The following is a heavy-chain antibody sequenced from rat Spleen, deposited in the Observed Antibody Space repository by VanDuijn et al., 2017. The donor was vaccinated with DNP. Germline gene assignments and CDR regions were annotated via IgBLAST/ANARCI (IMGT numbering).Heavy chain of an antibody. Sequence: EVQLVESGGGLVQPGRSLKLSCAASGFTFSAYYLAWVRQAPAKGLEWVAYIGSAAYAPYYGDSVKGRFTISRDNAKSILYLQTDSLRSEDTATYYCATRNPWYWYFDFWGPGTMVTVSS. CDR3: ATRNPWYWYFDF. CDR1: GFTFSAYY. V-gene: IGHV5-20*01. J-gene: IGHJ1*01. D-gene: IGHD3-4*01. CDR2: IGSAAYAP.